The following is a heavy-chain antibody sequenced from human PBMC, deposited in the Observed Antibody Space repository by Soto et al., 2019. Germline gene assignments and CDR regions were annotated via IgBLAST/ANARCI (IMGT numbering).Heavy chain of an antibody. CDR1: GFTFSSYG. V-gene: IGHV3-30*18. CDR3: AKGGAAGFDY. CDR2: ISYDGSNK. D-gene: IGHD6-19*01. Sequence: QVQLVESGGGVVQPGRSLRLSCAASGFTFSSYGMHWVRQAPGKGLEWVAVISYDGSNKYYADSVKGRFTISRDNSKNRWYLQMNSLRAEERAVYYGAKGGAAGFDYWGQGTLVTVSS. J-gene: IGHJ4*02.